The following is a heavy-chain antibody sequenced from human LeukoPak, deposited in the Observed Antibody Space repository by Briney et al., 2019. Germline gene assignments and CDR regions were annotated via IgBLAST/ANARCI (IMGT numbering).Heavy chain of an antibody. J-gene: IGHJ4*02. Sequence: GGSLRLSCAASGFTFSDYYMSWIRQAPGKGREGGSYIISRGSTIYYPDSVKGLFTISKANATNSLYMHMDSLRAEATDVYYCAREVEYSYAGLDYWGQGTLVTVSS. D-gene: IGHD5-18*01. CDR1: GFTFSDYY. V-gene: IGHV3-11*04. CDR2: IISRGSTI. CDR3: AREVEYSYAGLDY.